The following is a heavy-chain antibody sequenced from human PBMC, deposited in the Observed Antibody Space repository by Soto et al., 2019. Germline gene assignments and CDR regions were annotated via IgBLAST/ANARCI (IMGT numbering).Heavy chain of an antibody. J-gene: IGHJ5*02. CDR3: ARVDGYCISTSCYGWFDP. Sequence: QVQLVQSGAAVKKPGSSVKVSCKASGGTFSSYAISWVRQAPGQGLEWMGGIIPIFGTANYAQKFQGRVTITADESTSTAYMGLSSLRSEDTAVYYCARVDGYCISTSCYGWFDPWGQGTLVTVSS. V-gene: IGHV1-69*12. CDR1: GGTFSSYA. D-gene: IGHD2-2*01. CDR2: IIPIFGTA.